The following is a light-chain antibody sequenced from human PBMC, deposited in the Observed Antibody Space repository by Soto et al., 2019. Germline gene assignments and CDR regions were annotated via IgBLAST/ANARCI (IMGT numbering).Light chain of an antibody. CDR3: LQDSTYPRT. J-gene: IGKJ2*01. Sequence: AIQMTQSPSSLSASVGDTVSITCRATQGIRNELSWYQQRPGTAPKLLIYAASTLQSGVPSRFSGSGSGADFTLTISNLQVEDIATYYCLQDSTYPRTFGQGTKLQI. CDR2: AAS. CDR1: QGIRNE. V-gene: IGKV1-6*02.